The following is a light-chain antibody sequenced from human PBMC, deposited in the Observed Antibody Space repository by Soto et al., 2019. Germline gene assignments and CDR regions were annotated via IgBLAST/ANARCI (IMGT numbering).Light chain of an antibody. CDR3: QQYNDWPFWT. CDR1: QSVSSSY. V-gene: IGKV3-15*01. Sequence: EIVLKQSPGTLSLSPGERATLSCRASQSVSSSYLAWYQQKPGQAPRLLIYGASTRATGIPGRFSGSGSGTEFTLTITSLQSEDFAVYYCQQYNDWPFWTFGQGTKVDIK. CDR2: GAS. J-gene: IGKJ1*01.